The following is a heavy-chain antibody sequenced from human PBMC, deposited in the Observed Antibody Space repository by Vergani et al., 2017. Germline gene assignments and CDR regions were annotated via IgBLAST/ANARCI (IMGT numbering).Heavy chain of an antibody. CDR2: IIPIFGTA. D-gene: IGHD6-19*01. J-gene: IGHJ3*02. V-gene: IGHV1-69*06. CDR3: AKDGGIAVAGTEAFDI. CDR1: GGTFSSYA. Sequence: QVQLVQSGAEVKKPGSSVKVSCKASGGTFSSYAISWVRQAPGQGLEWMGGIIPIFGTANYAQKFQGRVTITADKSTSTAYMELRSLRSEDTVVYYCAKDGGIAVAGTEAFDIWGQGTMVTVSS.